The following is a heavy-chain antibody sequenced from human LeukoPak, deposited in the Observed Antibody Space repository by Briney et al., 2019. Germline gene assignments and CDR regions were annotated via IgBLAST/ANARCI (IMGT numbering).Heavy chain of an antibody. V-gene: IGHV3-21*03. CDR1: GFKFSVYT. Sequence: PGGSLRLACAASGFKFSVYTMNWVRQAPGSGLQWVSRITGTRSQLDDVEYADSVRGRFTISRDNGKDSLFLEMRGLRVEDTGIYFCARETGFADAFDFWGRGTLVTVSS. CDR3: ARETGFADAFDF. CDR2: ITGTRSQLDDV. J-gene: IGHJ3*01.